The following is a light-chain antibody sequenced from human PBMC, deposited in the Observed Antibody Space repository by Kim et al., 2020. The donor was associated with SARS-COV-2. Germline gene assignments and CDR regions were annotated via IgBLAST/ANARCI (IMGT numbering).Light chain of an antibody. CDR2: DTS. Sequence: STSVGDTVTITCQASQCMSGHLNWYQQKPGKAPNLLIFDTSNLESGVPSRFSGGGSGTYFTLTITSVQPEDIATYYCQQYDTLPYTFGQGTKLEI. CDR3: QQYDTLPYT. CDR1: QCMSGH. J-gene: IGKJ2*01. V-gene: IGKV1-33*01.